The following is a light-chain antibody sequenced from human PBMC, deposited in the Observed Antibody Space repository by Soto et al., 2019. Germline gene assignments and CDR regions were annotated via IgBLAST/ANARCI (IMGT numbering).Light chain of an antibody. J-gene: IGLJ2*01. CDR2: RNN. Sequence: QSVLTQPPSASGTPGQRVTISCSGSSSNIGSNYVYWYQQLPGTAPKLLIYRNNQRPSGVPHRFSGSKSGTSASLAISGLRSEDEADYYCAAWDDSLSVVFGGGTKVTVL. CDR3: AAWDDSLSVV. V-gene: IGLV1-47*01. CDR1: SSNIGSNY.